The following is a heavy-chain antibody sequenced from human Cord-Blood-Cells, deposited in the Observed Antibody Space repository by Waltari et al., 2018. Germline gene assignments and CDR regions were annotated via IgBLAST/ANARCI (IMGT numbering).Heavy chain of an antibody. Sequence: QVQLVQSGAEVKKPGASVKVCCKASGYTFTGYYMHWVRQAPGQGLEWMGWINPNSGGTNYAQKFQGRVTMTRDTSISTAYMELSRLRSDDTAVYYCARDGALLGIGHYFDYWGQGTLVTVSS. D-gene: IGHD7-27*01. CDR2: INPNSGGT. V-gene: IGHV1-2*02. CDR3: ARDGALLGIGHYFDY. CDR1: GYTFTGYY. J-gene: IGHJ4*02.